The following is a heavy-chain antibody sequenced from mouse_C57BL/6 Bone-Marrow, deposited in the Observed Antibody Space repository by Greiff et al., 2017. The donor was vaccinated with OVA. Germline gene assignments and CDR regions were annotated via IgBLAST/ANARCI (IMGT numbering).Heavy chain of an antibody. CDR2: INPYNGGT. J-gene: IGHJ1*03. D-gene: IGHD2-1*01. CDR3: ARSVYYFDV. Sequence: EVQLQQSGPVLVKPGASVKMSCKASGYTFTDYYMNWVKQSHGKSLEWIGVINPYNGGTSYNQKFKGKATLTVDKSSSTAYMELNSLTSEDSAVYYCARSVYYFDVGGTGTTVTVSS. CDR1: GYTFTDYY. V-gene: IGHV1-19*01.